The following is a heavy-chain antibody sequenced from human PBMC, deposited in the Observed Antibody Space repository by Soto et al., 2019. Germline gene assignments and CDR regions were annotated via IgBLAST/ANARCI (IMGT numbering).Heavy chain of an antibody. J-gene: IGHJ6*02. V-gene: IGHV1-18*01. Sequence: QVQLVQSGAAVKKPGASVKVSCKASGYTFTSYGFSWVRQAPGQGLEWMGWISAYNGNTNYAQKLQGRVTMTTDTSTSTASMELRSLRSDDTAVYYCASYHLSSSYYGMDVWGQGTTVTVPS. CDR2: ISAYNGNT. CDR3: ASYHLSSSYYGMDV. CDR1: GYTFTSYG. D-gene: IGHD2-15*01.